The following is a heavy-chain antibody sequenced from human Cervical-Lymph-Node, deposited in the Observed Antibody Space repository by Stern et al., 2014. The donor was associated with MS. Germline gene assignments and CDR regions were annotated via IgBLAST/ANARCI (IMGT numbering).Heavy chain of an antibody. V-gene: IGHV1-46*01. CDR2: INPGDDST. CDR1: GYSFTSYY. Sequence: VQLVESGAEVKKPGASVKVSCKASGYSFTSYYIHWVRQVPGQGLEWMGIINPGDDSTRNAQRFQGRVTMTRDTSTSTVYMELSSLTSDDTAVYYCARSRVVARXXXLWGQGTLVTVSS. J-gene: IGHJ5*02. D-gene: IGHD2-21*01. CDR3: ARSRVVARXXXL.